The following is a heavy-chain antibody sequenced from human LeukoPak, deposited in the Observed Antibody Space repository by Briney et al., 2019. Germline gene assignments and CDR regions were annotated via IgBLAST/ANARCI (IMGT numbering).Heavy chain of an antibody. CDR2: IYYSGST. V-gene: IGHV4-30-4*08. CDR1: GGSISSGDYY. J-gene: IGHJ4*02. Sequence: SETLSLTCTVSGGSISSGDYYWRWIRQPPGTGVEWIGYIYYSGSTYYNPSLKSRVTISVDTSKNQFSLKLSSVTAADTAVYYCARVSSSSQGLDYWGQGTLVTVSS. D-gene: IGHD6-6*01. CDR3: ARVSSSSQGLDY.